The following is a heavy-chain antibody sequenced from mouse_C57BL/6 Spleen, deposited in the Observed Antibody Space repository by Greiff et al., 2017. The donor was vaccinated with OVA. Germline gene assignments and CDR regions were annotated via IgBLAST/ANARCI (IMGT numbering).Heavy chain of an antibody. CDR3: ARRDYPRSYFDY. Sequence: VQLQQSGPELVKPGASVKIPCKASGYTFTDYNMDWVKQSHGKSLEWIGDINPNNGGTIYNQKFKGKATLTVDKSSSTAYMELRSLTSEDTAVYYCARRDYPRSYFDYWGQGTTLTVSS. D-gene: IGHD1-1*02. CDR1: GYTFTDYN. CDR2: INPNNGGT. J-gene: IGHJ2*01. V-gene: IGHV1-18*01.